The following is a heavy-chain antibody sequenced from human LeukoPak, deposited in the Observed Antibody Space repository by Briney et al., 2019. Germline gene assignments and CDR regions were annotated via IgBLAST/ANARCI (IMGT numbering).Heavy chain of an antibody. Sequence: GGSLRLSCAASGFTFSKYWMLWVRQAPGKGVQSVSRINTDGTVTTYADSVKGRFTVSRDDADNTMFLQMNSVRDEDTAVYYCATKQWLAPPPDSWGQGTPVTVSS. CDR3: ATKQWLAPPPDS. D-gene: IGHD6-19*01. CDR2: INTDGTVT. CDR1: GFTFSKYW. J-gene: IGHJ4*02. V-gene: IGHV3-74*01.